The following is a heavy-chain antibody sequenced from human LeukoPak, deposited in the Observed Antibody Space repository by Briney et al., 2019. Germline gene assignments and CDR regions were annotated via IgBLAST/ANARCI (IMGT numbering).Heavy chain of an antibody. J-gene: IGHJ3*02. V-gene: IGHV4-59*01. D-gene: IGHD5-18*01. CDR1: GGSIRSYY. CDR2: IYYSGST. CDR3: ARSGYSYGADAFDI. Sequence: SETLSLTCTVSGGSIRSYYWSWIRQPPGKGLEWIGYIYYSGSTNYNPSLKSRVTISVDTSKNQFSLKLSSVTAADTAVYYCARSGYSYGADAFDIWGQGTMVTVSS.